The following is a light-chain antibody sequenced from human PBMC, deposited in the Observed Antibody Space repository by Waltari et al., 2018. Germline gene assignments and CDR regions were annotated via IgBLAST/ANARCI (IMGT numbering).Light chain of an antibody. CDR2: EAS. CDR3: QQYNSYSLLT. J-gene: IGKJ4*01. V-gene: IGKV1-5*03. Sequence: DIRMTQSPSTLSASAGDRVIISCRASQSISKWLAWYQQKPGKAHKLLIYEASTLQSGVPSRFSGTGSGTGFTLTISSLQPYDFATYYCQQYNSYSLLTFGGGTKVEIK. CDR1: QSISKW.